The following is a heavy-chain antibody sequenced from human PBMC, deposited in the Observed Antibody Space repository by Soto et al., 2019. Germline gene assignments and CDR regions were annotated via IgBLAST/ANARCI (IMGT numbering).Heavy chain of an antibody. CDR2: IYPGDSDT. CDR3: ARLVGATPPLPYYYYYYGMDV. CDR1: GYSFTSYW. Sequence: PGESLKISCKGSGYSFTSYWIGWVRQMPGKGLEWMGIIYPGDSDTRYSPSFQGQVTISADKSISTAYLQWSSLKASDTAMYYCARLVGATPPLPYYYYYYGMDVWGQGTTVTVSS. V-gene: IGHV5-51*01. J-gene: IGHJ6*02. D-gene: IGHD1-26*01.